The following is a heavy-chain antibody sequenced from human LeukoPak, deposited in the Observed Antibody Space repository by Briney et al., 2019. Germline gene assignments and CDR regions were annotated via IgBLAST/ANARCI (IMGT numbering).Heavy chain of an antibody. CDR2: INPSGGST. V-gene: IGHV1-46*01. Sequence: ASVKVSCKASGYTFTSYYMHWVRQAPGQGLEWMGIINPSGGSTSYAQKFQDRVTMTTDTSTSTAYMELRSLRSDDTAVYYCARDSGSYSAWGQGTLVTVSS. CDR1: GYTFTSYY. D-gene: IGHD1-26*01. CDR3: ARDSGSYSA. J-gene: IGHJ5*02.